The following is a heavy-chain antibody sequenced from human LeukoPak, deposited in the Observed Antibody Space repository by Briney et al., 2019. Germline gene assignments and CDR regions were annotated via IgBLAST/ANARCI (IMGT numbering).Heavy chain of an antibody. CDR2: ISSNGGST. CDR3: ARVGGRGFDY. D-gene: IGHD1-26*01. CDR1: GFTFSSYA. Sequence: PGGSLRLSCAASGFTFSSYAMHWVRQAPGKGLEYVSAISSNGGSTYYANSVKGRFTISRDNSKNTLYLQMNSLRAEDTAVYYCARVGGRGFDYWGQGTLVTVSS. J-gene: IGHJ4*02. V-gene: IGHV3-64*01.